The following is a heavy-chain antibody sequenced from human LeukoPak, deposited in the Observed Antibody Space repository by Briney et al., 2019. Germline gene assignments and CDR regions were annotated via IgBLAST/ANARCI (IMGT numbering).Heavy chain of an antibody. CDR3: ARGFGEPNWFDP. V-gene: IGHV3-53*01. CDR2: IYSGGST. J-gene: IGHJ5*02. CDR1: GFTVSSNY. Sequence: GGSLRLSCAASGFTVSSNYMSWVRQAPGKGLEWVSVIYSGGSTYYADSVKGRFTISRGNSKNTLYLQMNSLRAEDTAVYYCARGFGEPNWFDPWGQGTLVTVSS. D-gene: IGHD3-10*01.